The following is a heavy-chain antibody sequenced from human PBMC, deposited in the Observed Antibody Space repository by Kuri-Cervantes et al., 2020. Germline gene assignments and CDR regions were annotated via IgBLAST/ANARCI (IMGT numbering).Heavy chain of an antibody. Sequence: GGSLRLSCAASGFTFSSYGMHWVRQAPGKGLEWVAFIRYDGRNKYYVDSVKGRFTISRDNSTNTLYLQMNSLRAEDTAVYYCAKPEYSSSSFYQPKDYWGQGTLVTVSS. V-gene: IGHV3-30*02. CDR1: GFTFSSYG. D-gene: IGHD6-6*01. CDR3: AKPEYSSSSFYQPKDY. J-gene: IGHJ4*02. CDR2: IRYDGRNK.